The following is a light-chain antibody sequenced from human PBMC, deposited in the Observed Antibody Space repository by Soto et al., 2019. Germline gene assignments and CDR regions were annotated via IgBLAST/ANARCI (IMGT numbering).Light chain of an antibody. V-gene: IGLV8-61*01. CDR3: VVYMVSGLYV. Sequence: QAVVTQEPSFSGSPGGTVTLTFGVNSGSVSTSHYPSWYQQAPGQTPRTLISSTTTRPSGVPDRVSGSILWEKAALTITGAQADDESYYYCVVYMVSGLYVFGPGTKLTVL. CDR2: STT. J-gene: IGLJ1*01. CDR1: SGSVSTSHY.